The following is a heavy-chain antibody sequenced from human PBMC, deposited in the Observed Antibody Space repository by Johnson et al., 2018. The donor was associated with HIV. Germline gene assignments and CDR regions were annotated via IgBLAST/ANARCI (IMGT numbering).Heavy chain of an antibody. D-gene: IGHD6-6*01. CDR1: GFTFSTYA. Sequence: QVQLVESGGGVVQPGRSLRLSCAASGFTFSTYAIHWVRQAPGKGLEWVAVILYDGNNKYYADSVKGRFTISRDNSKSTLYLQMNSLRVEYTAVYYCARDRAPVYSSSSTPFDALDIWGQGTVVSVSS. CDR3: ARDRAPVYSSSSTPFDALDI. V-gene: IGHV3-30-3*01. J-gene: IGHJ3*02. CDR2: ILYDGNNK.